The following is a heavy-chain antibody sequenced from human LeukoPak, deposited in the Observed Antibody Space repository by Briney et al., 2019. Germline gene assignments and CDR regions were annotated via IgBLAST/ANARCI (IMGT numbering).Heavy chain of an antibody. V-gene: IGHV3-7*01. CDR2: IKQDGSEE. CDR1: GFTFSSYW. CDR3: AREGSGVLRYFDWLSSSPTRYYGMDV. Sequence: PGGSLRLSCAASGFTFSSYWMSWVRQAPGKGLEWVANIKQDGSEEYYVDSVKGRFTISRDNAKNSLYLQMNSLRAEDTAVYYCAREGSGVLRYFDWLSSSPTRYYGMDVWGQGTTVTVSS. J-gene: IGHJ6*02. D-gene: IGHD3-9*01.